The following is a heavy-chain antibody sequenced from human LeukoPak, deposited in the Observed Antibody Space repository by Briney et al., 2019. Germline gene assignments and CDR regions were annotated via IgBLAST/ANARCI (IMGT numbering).Heavy chain of an antibody. D-gene: IGHD6-13*01. J-gene: IGHJ6*02. CDR3: AKGPAGVYYFYGMDV. CDR1: GFTFTDCG. Sequence: GGSLRPSCAASGFTFTDCGMSWVRQAPGKGLEWVSGISNSGGSTYYADSVKGRFTISRDNSKNTLYMQMNSLRAEDTAVYYCAKGPAGVYYFYGMDVWGQGTSVTVSS. CDR2: ISNSGGST. V-gene: IGHV3-23*01.